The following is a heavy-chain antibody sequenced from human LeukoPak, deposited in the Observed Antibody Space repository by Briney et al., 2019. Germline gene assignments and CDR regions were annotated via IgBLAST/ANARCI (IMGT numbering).Heavy chain of an antibody. J-gene: IGHJ4*02. CDR3: AKDTYSSGWYPNY. D-gene: IGHD6-19*01. CDR1: GLTFRSYA. V-gene: IGHV3-23*01. CDR2: ISGSGGST. Sequence: GGSLRLSCAASGLTFRSYAMSWVRQAPGKGLEWVSAISGSGGSTYYADCVKGRFTISRDNSKNTPYLQMNSLRAEDTAVYYCAKDTYSSGWYPNYWGQGSLVTVSS.